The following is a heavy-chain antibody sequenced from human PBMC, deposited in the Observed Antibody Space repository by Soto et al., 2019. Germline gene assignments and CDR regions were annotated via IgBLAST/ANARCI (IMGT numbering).Heavy chain of an antibody. CDR2: IDWDDDK. J-gene: IGHJ6*02. D-gene: IGHD3-10*01. Sequence: SGPTLVNPTQTLTLTCTFSGFSPSTSGMCVSWIRQPPGKALEWLALIDWDDDKYYSTSLKTRLTISKDTSKNQVVPTMTNMDPVNTATYYCARMAFLPYYYGSGSYYYYGMDVWGQGTTVTVSS. CDR1: GFSPSTSGMC. V-gene: IGHV2-70*01. CDR3: ARMAFLPYYYGSGSYYYYGMDV.